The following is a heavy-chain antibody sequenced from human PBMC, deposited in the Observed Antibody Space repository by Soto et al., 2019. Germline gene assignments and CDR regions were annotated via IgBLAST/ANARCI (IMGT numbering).Heavy chain of an antibody. Sequence: PSETLSLTCTVSGGSISSGGYYWSWIRQHPGKGLEWIGYIYYSGSTYYNPSPKSRVTISVDTSKNQFSLKLSSVTAADTAVYYCARVRIVGASPRFDYWGQGTLVTVS. D-gene: IGHD1-26*01. CDR2: IYYSGST. J-gene: IGHJ4*02. V-gene: IGHV4-31*03. CDR1: GGSISSGGYY. CDR3: ARVRIVGASPRFDY.